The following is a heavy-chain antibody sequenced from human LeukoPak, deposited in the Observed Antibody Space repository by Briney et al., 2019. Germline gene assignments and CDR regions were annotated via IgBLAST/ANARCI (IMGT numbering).Heavy chain of an antibody. CDR2: IYHSGST. CDR1: GYSISSGYY. J-gene: IGHJ2*01. D-gene: IGHD4-17*01. Sequence: SETLSLTCAVSGYSISSGYYWGWIRQPPGKGLEWIGSIYHSGSTYYNPSLKSRVTISVDTSKNQSSLKLSSVTAADTAVYYCARDRLRWYFDLWGRGTLVTVSS. V-gene: IGHV4-38-2*02. CDR3: ARDRLRWYFDL.